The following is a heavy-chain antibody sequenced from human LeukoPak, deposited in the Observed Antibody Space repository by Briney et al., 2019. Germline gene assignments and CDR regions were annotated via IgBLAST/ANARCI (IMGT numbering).Heavy chain of an antibody. V-gene: IGHV1-18*01. J-gene: IGHJ4*02. CDR1: GYTFTSYG. D-gene: IGHD4-17*01. CDR3: AHHTTVTTTFDY. Sequence: ASVKVSCKASGYTFTSYGISWVRQAPGQGLEWMGWISAYNGNTNYAQKLQGRVTMTTDTSTSTAYMELRSLRSDDTAVYYCAHHTTVTTTFDYWGQGTLVTVSS. CDR2: ISAYNGNT.